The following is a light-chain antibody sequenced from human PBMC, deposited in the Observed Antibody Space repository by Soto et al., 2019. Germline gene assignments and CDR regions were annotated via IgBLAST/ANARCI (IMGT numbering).Light chain of an antibody. CDR1: SANIGAAYN. J-gene: IGLJ1*01. V-gene: IGLV1-40*01. CDR2: GNN. CDR3: QSYESSLSGYV. Sequence: QSVLTQSPSVSGAPGQRVTISCTGSSANIGAAYNVDWYQQLPGTAPKLLIYGNNNRPSGVPARFSGSKSGTSASLAIAGLQAEDEGDYYSQSYESSLSGYVFGTGTKVTVL.